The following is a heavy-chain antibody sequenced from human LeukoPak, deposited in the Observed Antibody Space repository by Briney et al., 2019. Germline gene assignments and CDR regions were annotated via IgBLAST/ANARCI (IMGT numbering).Heavy chain of an antibody. Sequence: ASVKVSCKASGYTFPGYYMHWVRQAPGQGLEWVGWISPNSGGTNYAQKFQGRVTMTRDTSISSAYMELSRLRSDDTAVYYCAREHSSSSGKVFDYWGQGTLVTVSS. D-gene: IGHD6-6*01. CDR2: ISPNSGGT. CDR3: AREHSSSSGKVFDY. J-gene: IGHJ4*02. V-gene: IGHV1-2*02. CDR1: GYTFPGYY.